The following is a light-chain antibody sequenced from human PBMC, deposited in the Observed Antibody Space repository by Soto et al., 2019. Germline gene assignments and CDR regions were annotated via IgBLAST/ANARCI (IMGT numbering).Light chain of an antibody. CDR1: QSISSW. CDR2: DAS. Sequence: DIQMTQSPSTLSASVGDRVTITCRASQSISSWLAWYRQKPGKAPKLLIYDASSLESGVPSRFSGSGSGTEFTLTISSLQPDDFATYYCQQYNSYSQGWTFGQGTKVEIK. CDR3: QQYNSYSQGWT. J-gene: IGKJ1*01. V-gene: IGKV1-5*01.